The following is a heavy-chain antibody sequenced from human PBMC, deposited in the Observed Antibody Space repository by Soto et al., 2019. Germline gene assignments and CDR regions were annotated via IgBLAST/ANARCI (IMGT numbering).Heavy chain of an antibody. Sequence: PGESLKISCKGSGYSFTSYWIGWVRQMPGKGLEWMGIIYPGDSDTRYSPSFQGQVTISADKSISTAYLQWSSLKASDTAMYYCARGAFDSSGYYPYYYYGMDVWGQGTTVTSP. CDR1: GYSFTSYW. CDR3: ARGAFDSSGYYPYYYYGMDV. D-gene: IGHD3-22*01. CDR2: IYPGDSDT. V-gene: IGHV5-51*01. J-gene: IGHJ6*02.